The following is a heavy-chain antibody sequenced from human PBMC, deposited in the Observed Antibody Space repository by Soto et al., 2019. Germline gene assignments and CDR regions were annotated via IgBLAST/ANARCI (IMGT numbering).Heavy chain of an antibody. V-gene: IGHV3-11*05. D-gene: IGHD1-26*01. CDR1: GFAFSDYY. CDR3: AKGRIVGASSFDY. Sequence: PGGSLRLSCAASGFAFSDYYMSWIRQAPGKGLEWVSYISSSSRDTNYADSVKGRFTISRDNAKNSLYLQMNSLRAEDTALYYCAKGRIVGASSFDYWGQGTLVTVSS. CDR2: ISSSSRDT. J-gene: IGHJ4*02.